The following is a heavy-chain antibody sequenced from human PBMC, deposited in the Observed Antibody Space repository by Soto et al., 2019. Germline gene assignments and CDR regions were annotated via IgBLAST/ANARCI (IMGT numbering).Heavy chain of an antibody. J-gene: IGHJ6*02. Sequence: ASGKVACKASAWTFTSYYKHWLRHAPGQWLEWKGIINPSGGSTSYAQKFQGRVTMTRDTSTSTVYMELSSLRSEDTAVYYCASAYYSWHYYGMDVWGQGTTVTVSS. V-gene: IGHV1-46*01. CDR3: ASAYYSWHYYGMDV. CDR2: INPSGGST. CDR1: AWTFTSYY. D-gene: IGHD2-21*01.